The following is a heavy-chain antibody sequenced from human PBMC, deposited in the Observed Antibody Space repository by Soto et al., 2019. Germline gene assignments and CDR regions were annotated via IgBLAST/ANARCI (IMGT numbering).Heavy chain of an antibody. CDR2: IIPTLGTP. V-gene: IGHV1-69*01. Sequence: QVQLVQSGAEVKKPGSSVKVSCKASGGTFSTHAISWVRQAPGQGLEWLGGIIPTLGTPNYAQKFQGRVTVTPDEYTSTAYMELSRLTSEDTAVYYCARAAFRSGYYGYYYGMDVWGQGTAVNV. J-gene: IGHJ6*02. CDR1: GGTFSTHA. CDR3: ARAAFRSGYYGYYYGMDV. D-gene: IGHD3-3*01.